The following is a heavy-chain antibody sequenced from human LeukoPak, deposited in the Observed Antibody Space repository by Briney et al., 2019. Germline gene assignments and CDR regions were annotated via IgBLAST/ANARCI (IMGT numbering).Heavy chain of an antibody. CDR1: GGSISSSAYF. J-gene: IGHJ4*02. Sequence: SETLSLTCTVSGGSISSSAYFWGWIRQPPGKGLEWIGSIYYTGSTYYSPSLKSRVTISVHTSKKQFSLKLSSVTAADTAMYYCARATAAAGSFVAINDYWGQGTLVTVSS. D-gene: IGHD6-13*01. CDR3: ARATAAAGSFVAINDY. CDR2: IYYTGST. V-gene: IGHV4-39*07.